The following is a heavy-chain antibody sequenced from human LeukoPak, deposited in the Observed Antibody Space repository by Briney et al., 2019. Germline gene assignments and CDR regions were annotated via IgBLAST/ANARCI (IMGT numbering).Heavy chain of an antibody. CDR1: GFTVSSNY. J-gene: IGHJ4*02. D-gene: IGHD1-26*01. V-gene: IGHV3-53*01. CDR2: IYSGGST. CDR3: ARDEVGATSK. Sequence: PGGSLRLSCAASGFTVSSNYMSWVRQAPGKGLEWVSVIYSGGSTYYADSVKGRFTISRDNSKNTLYLQTNSLRAEDTAVYYCARDEVGATSKWGQGTLVTVSS.